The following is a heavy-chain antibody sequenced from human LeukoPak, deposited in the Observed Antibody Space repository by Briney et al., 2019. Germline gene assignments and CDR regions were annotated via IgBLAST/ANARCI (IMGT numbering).Heavy chain of an antibody. CDR2: ISAYNGNT. V-gene: IGHV1-18*01. D-gene: IGHD2-15*01. Sequence: ASVKVSCKASGCTFTSYGIIWVRQAPGQGLEWMGWISAYNGNTNYAQKLQGRVTMTTDTSTSTAYMELRSLRSDDTAVYYCARNTCSGGSCYSDYWGQGTLVTVSS. J-gene: IGHJ4*02. CDR3: ARNTCSGGSCYSDY. CDR1: GCTFTSYG.